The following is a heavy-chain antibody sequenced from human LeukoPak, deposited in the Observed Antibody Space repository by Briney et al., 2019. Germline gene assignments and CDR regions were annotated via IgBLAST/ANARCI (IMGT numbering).Heavy chain of an antibody. Sequence: GGSLRPSCAASGFTFSSFNMNWGRQAPGKGLVWVAVISYDGSTKYYADSVKGRFTISRDNSKNTLYLQMDSLRAEDTAVYYCARRNFDSSGWYVVDFWGQGTLVTVSS. CDR2: ISYDGSTK. D-gene: IGHD6-19*01. CDR1: GFTFSSFN. J-gene: IGHJ4*02. V-gene: IGHV3-30*03. CDR3: ARRNFDSSGWYVVDF.